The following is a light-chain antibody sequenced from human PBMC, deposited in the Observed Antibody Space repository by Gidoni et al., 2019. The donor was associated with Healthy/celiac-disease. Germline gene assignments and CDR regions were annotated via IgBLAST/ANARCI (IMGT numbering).Light chain of an antibody. CDR3: QQYGSSPPKFT. V-gene: IGKV3-20*01. CDR1: QSVSSSY. J-gene: IGKJ4*01. Sequence: EIVLTPSPGTLSLSPGERATLSCRASQSVSSSYLAWYQQKPGQAPRLLIYGASSRATGIPDRFSGSGSGTDFTLTISRLEPEDFAVYYCQQYGSSPPKFTFGGGTKVEIK. CDR2: GAS.